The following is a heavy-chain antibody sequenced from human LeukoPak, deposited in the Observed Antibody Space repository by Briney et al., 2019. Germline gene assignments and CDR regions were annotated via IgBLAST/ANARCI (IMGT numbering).Heavy chain of an antibody. D-gene: IGHD6-19*01. CDR1: GGSISSYY. J-gene: IGHJ4*02. Sequence: PSETLSLTCTVSGGSISSYYCSWIRQPAGKGLEWIGRIYTSGSTNYNPSLKSRVTISVDKSKNQFSLKLSSVTAADTAVYYCARGEAVAARGYYFDYWGQGTLVTVSS. CDR2: IYTSGST. V-gene: IGHV4-4*07. CDR3: ARGEAVAARGYYFDY.